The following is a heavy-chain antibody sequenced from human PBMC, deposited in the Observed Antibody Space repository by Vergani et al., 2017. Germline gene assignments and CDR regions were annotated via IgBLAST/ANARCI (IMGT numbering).Heavy chain of an antibody. J-gene: IGHJ3*01. CDR1: GITFWKFG. D-gene: IGHD5-12*01. V-gene: IGHV3-9*01. CDR2: ISWNSGAV. Sequence: QLVESGGGLAQPGGSLRPSCEASGITFWKFGMHWVRQGPGKGLEWVSGISWNSGAVDYADSVRGRFTISRDHAKNSLFLEMNSLRFEDTAVYFCTRGSVYYHDSAGHGYDPYTGFDLWGQGTLVTVSS. CDR3: TRGSVYYHDSAGHGYDPYTGFDL.